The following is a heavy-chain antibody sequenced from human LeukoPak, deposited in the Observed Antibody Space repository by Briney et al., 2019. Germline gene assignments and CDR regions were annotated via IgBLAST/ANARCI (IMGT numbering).Heavy chain of an antibody. CDR2: IYYSGST. D-gene: IGHD3-10*01. CDR1: GGSISSSSYY. V-gene: IGHV4-39*07. J-gene: IGHJ6*03. CDR3: ARAVLLWFGELSYYYYYYMDV. Sequence: SETLSLTCTVSGGSISSSSYYWGWLRQPPGTGLEWIGSIYYSGSTYYNPSLKSRVTISVDTSKNQFSLKLSSVTAADTAVYYCARAVLLWFGELSYYYYYYMDVWGKGTTVTVSS.